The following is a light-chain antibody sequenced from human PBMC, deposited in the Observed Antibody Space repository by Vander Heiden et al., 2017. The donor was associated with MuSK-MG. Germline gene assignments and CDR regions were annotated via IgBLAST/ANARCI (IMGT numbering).Light chain of an antibody. V-gene: IGKV1D-13*01. CDR2: AAS. Sequence: AIQFTQSPTPLSAPVGDRVTITCWARQDIRTSLAVYQQKPGKAPNLLIYAASTLQRRVPSRFSGRRSGTEFTLTVSSLQPEDFATYFCQQFNHCQGLSFGGGTKVEIK. CDR3: QQFNHCQGLS. CDR1: QDIRTS. J-gene: IGKJ4*01.